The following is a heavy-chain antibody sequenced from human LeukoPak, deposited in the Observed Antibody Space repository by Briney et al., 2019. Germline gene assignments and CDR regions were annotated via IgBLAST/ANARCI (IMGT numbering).Heavy chain of an antibody. CDR1: GYTFTSYD. CDR3: ARAGTSGSYYTY. Sequence: ASVKVSCKASGYTFTSYDINWVRQATGQELEWMGWMNPNSGNTGYAQKFQGRVTMTRNTSISTAYMELSSLRSEDTAVYYCARAGTSGSYYTYWGQGTLVTVSS. D-gene: IGHD1-26*01. V-gene: IGHV1-8*01. CDR2: MNPNSGNT. J-gene: IGHJ4*02.